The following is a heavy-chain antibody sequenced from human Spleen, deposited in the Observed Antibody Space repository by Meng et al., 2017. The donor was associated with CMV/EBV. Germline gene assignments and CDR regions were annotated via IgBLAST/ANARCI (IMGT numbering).Heavy chain of an antibody. J-gene: IGHJ3*02. CDR2: INGDGSST. V-gene: IGHV3-74*01. CDR1: GFTFSTYW. D-gene: IGHD3-10*01. Sequence: GESLKISCAASGFTFSTYWMYWVRQAPGKGLVWVSRINGDGSSTTYADSVKGRFTISRDNTKNTLYLQMNSLRAEDTAVYYCAITIVRGGGDAFDTWGQGTMVTVSS. CDR3: AITIVRGGGDAFDT.